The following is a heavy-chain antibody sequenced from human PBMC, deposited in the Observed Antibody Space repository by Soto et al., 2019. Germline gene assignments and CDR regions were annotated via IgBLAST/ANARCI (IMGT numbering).Heavy chain of an antibody. D-gene: IGHD3-10*01. V-gene: IGHV4-39*01. Sequence: SETLSLTCSVSGASINNFAYYWGWIRQPTGKGREWIGTVYYNENTYYNPSLKSRVAISVDTAKKQFSMNLRSVTAADTAIYFCARRERYYGSPGWFDPWGQGTLVTVSS. CDR2: VYYNENT. CDR1: GASINNFAYY. J-gene: IGHJ5*01. CDR3: ARRERYYGSPGWFDP.